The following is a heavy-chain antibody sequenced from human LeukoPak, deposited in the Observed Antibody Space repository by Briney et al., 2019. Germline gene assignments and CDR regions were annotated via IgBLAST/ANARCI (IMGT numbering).Heavy chain of an antibody. CDR3: ARWALHWSNYEVHNAFDI. V-gene: IGHV4-4*08. CDR1: GGSISSYY. J-gene: IGHJ3*02. CDR2: IYTSGNA. D-gene: IGHD3-10*01. Sequence: PSETLSLTCTVSGGSISSYYWSWIRQSPGKGLEWIGRIYTSGNADYNPSLKSRLAISVDTSKSQFSLRLSSVTAADTAVYYCARWALHWSNYEVHNAFDIWGQGTMITVSS.